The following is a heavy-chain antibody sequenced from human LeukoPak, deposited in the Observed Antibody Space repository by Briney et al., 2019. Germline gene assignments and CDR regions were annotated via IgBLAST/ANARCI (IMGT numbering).Heavy chain of an antibody. Sequence: SETLSLTCTVSGGSISSSSYYWGWIRQPPGKGLEWIGSMYYSVNTYYNPSLKSRVTISVDTSENQFSLKLSSLTAADTAVYYCARMLYCSSTSCAPDAFDIWGQGTMVTVSS. J-gene: IGHJ3*02. V-gene: IGHV4-39*01. CDR2: MYYSVNT. CDR1: GGSISSSSYY. D-gene: IGHD2-2*01. CDR3: ARMLYCSSTSCAPDAFDI.